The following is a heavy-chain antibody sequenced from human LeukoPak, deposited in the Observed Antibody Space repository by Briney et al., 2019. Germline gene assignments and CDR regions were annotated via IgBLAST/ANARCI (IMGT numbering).Heavy chain of an antibody. V-gene: IGHV4-38-2*01. CDR3: ARNDSSGYFDY. CDR2: VYHSGST. CDR1: DYSISSGNY. D-gene: IGHD3-22*01. Sequence: SETLSLTCAVSDYSISSGNYWGWIRQPPGKGLEWIGSVYHSGSTHYSPSLKSRVTISVDTSKNQFSLKLRSVTAADKAVYYCARNDSSGYFDYWGQGTLVTVSS. J-gene: IGHJ4*02.